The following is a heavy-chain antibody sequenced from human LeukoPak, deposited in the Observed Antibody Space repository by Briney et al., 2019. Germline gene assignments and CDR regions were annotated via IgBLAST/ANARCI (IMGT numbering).Heavy chain of an antibody. V-gene: IGHV3-23*01. CDR3: AKVGVVVAGTSPSLDY. CDR1: GFTFSSYA. CDR2: ISGSGGST. J-gene: IGHJ4*02. D-gene: IGHD6-19*01. Sequence: GGSLRLSCAASGFTFSSYAMSWVRQAPGKGLEWVSAISGSGGSTYYADSVKGRFTISRDNSKNTLYLQMNSLRAEDTAVYYCAKVGVVVAGTSPSLDYWGQGALVTVSS.